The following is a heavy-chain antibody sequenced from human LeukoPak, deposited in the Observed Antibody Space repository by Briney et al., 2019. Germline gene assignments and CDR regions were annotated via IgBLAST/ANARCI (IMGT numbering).Heavy chain of an antibody. CDR2: IYYSGST. V-gene: IGHV4-59*08. J-gene: IGHJ4*02. Sequence: SETLSLTCTVSGGSISSYYWSWIRQPPGKGLEWIGYIYYSGSTNYNPSLKSRVTISVDTSKNQFSLKLSSVTAAGTAVYYCARRGSYSLHPFDYWGQGTLVTVSS. CDR3: ARRGSYSLHPFDY. D-gene: IGHD1-26*01. CDR1: GGSISSYY.